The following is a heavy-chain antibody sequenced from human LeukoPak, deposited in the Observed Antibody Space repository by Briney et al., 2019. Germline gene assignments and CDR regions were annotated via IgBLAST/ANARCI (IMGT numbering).Heavy chain of an antibody. J-gene: IGHJ4*02. D-gene: IGHD3-10*01. V-gene: IGHV3-48*03. Sequence: PGGSLRLSCAASGFTFSSYEMNWVRQAPGKGLEWVSYISSSGSTIYYADSVKGRFTISRDNSKNTLYLQMNSLRAEDTAVYYCAKDLTGWFGENDYFDYWGQGTLVTVSS. CDR3: AKDLTGWFGENDYFDY. CDR2: ISSSGSTI. CDR1: GFTFSSYE.